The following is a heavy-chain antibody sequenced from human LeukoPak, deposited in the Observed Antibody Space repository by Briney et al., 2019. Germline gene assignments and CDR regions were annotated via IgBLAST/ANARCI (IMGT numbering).Heavy chain of an antibody. Sequence: GSLRLSCAASGFTFSSYWMSWVRQAPGKGLEWVANIKQDGSEKYYVDSVKGRFTISRDNAKNSLYLQMNSLRAEDTAVYYCAKGSYYSALDYWGQGTLVTVSS. CDR2: IKQDGSEK. CDR3: AKGSYYSALDY. CDR1: GFTFSSYW. D-gene: IGHD3-22*01. J-gene: IGHJ4*02. V-gene: IGHV3-7*03.